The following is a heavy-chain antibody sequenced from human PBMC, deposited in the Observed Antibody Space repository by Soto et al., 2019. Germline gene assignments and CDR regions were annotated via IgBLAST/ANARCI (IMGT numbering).Heavy chain of an antibody. CDR1: GFTFSDYY. CDR2: ISSSSSYT. D-gene: IGHD3-10*01. J-gene: IGHJ4*02. V-gene: IGHV3-11*05. Sequence: LRLSCAASGFTFSDYYMSWIRQAPGKGLEWVSYISSSSSYTNYADSVKGRFTISRDNAKNSLYLQMNSLRAEDTAVYYCARVVHYYGSGSYYGPYFDYWGQGTLVTVS. CDR3: ARVVHYYGSGSYYGPYFDY.